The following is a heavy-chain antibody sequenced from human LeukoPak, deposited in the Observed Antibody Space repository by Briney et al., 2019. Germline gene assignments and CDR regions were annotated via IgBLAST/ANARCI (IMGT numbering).Heavy chain of an antibody. CDR3: ATAGYCSGGGCSDWFDP. D-gene: IGHD2-15*01. V-gene: IGHV1-2*02. CDR1: GSTFTDNY. Sequence: ASVKVSCTASGSTFTDNYIHWVRQAPGQGLEWMGWISPNSGGINYARKFQGRVTMTRDTSIGTAYMELSRLRSDDTAVYYCATAGYCSGGGCSDWFDPWGQGTLVTVSS. CDR2: ISPNSGGI. J-gene: IGHJ5*02.